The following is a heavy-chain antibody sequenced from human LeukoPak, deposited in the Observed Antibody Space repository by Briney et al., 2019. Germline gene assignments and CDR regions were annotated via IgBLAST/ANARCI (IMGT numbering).Heavy chain of an antibody. V-gene: IGHV4-59*01. CDR1: GGSISSYF. CDR3: ARDEEAFDI. CDR2: IYYSGST. J-gene: IGHJ3*02. Sequence: PSETLSLTCTVSGGSISSYFWSWIRQPPGKGLEWIGYIYYSGSTNYNPSLKSRATISLDRSKNQFSLKLTSMTAADTAVYYCARDEEAFDIWGQGTMVTVSS.